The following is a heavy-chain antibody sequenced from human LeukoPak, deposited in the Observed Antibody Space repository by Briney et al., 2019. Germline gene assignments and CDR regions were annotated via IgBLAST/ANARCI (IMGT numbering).Heavy chain of an antibody. CDR2: ISGSGGST. CDR1: GFTSSIYG. J-gene: IGHJ3*02. CDR3: AKLDSSGWSYDAFDI. Sequence: TGGSLRLSCVASGFTSSIYGMTWVRQAPGKGLEWVSGISGSGGSTFYADSVKGRFTISRDNSKNTLYLQMNSLRAEDTAVYYCAKLDSSGWSYDAFDIWGQGTMVTVSS. D-gene: IGHD6-19*01. V-gene: IGHV3-23*01.